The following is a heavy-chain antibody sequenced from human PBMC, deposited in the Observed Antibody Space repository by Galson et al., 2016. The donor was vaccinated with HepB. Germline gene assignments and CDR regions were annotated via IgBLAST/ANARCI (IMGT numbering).Heavy chain of an antibody. V-gene: IGHV3-43D*03. Sequence: SLRLSCAASGFTFDDYAMYWVRQAPGKALEWVSLISWDSGTSYYADSVKGRFTISRDNNKQSLYLQMNSLRPDDTAFYYCAKDRAFGEYSLADYWGQGTLVTVSS. CDR1: GFTFDDYA. CDR2: ISWDSGTS. J-gene: IGHJ4*02. CDR3: AKDRAFGEYSLADY. D-gene: IGHD3-10*01.